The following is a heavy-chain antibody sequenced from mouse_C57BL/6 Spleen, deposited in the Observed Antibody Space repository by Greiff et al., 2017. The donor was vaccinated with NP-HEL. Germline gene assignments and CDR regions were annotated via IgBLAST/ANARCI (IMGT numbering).Heavy chain of an antibody. Sequence: QVQLQQSGPGLVQPSQSLSITCTVSGFSLTSYGVHWVRQPPGKGLEWLGVIWSGGSTDYNAAFISRLSISKDNSKSQVFFKMNSLQADDTAIYYCAKSSYDYDGGVYAMDYWGQGTSVTVSS. J-gene: IGHJ4*01. CDR2: IWSGGST. CDR1: GFSLTSYG. V-gene: IGHV2-4*01. D-gene: IGHD2-4*01. CDR3: AKSSYDYDGGVYAMDY.